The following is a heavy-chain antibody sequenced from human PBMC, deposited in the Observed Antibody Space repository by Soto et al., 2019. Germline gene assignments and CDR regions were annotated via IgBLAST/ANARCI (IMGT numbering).Heavy chain of an antibody. V-gene: IGHV1-2*04. CDR2: INPNSGGT. CDR1: GYTFTGYY. Sequence: ASVKVSCKASGYTFTGYYMHWVRQAPGQGLEWMGWINPNSGGTNYAQKFQGWVTMTRDTSISTAYMELSRLRSDDTAVYYCASSYGSGSSYGMDVWGQGTTVTVSS. J-gene: IGHJ6*02. CDR3: ASSYGSGSSYGMDV. D-gene: IGHD3-10*01.